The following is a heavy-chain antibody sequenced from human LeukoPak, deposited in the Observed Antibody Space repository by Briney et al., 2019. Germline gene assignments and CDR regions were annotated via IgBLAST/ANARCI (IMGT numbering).Heavy chain of an antibody. V-gene: IGHV3-21*01. CDR2: ISSSSSYI. Sequence: GGSLRLSCAASGLTFSSYSMNWVRQAPGKGLEWVSSISSSSSYIYYADSVKGRFTISRDNAKNSLYLQMNSLRAEDTAVYYCARSTTVDYYDSSGYLYYFDYWGQGTLVTVSS. CDR3: ARSTTVDYYDSSGYLYYFDY. D-gene: IGHD3-22*01. CDR1: GLTFSSYS. J-gene: IGHJ4*02.